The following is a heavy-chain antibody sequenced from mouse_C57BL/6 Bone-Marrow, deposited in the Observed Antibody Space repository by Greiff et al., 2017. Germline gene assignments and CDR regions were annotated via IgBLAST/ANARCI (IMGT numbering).Heavy chain of an antibody. D-gene: IGHD3-2*02. V-gene: IGHV5-15*04. J-gene: IGHJ4*01. CDR1: GFTFSDSG. CDR3: ARRGQLRPLYYAMDY. Sequence: EVMLVESGGGLVQPGGSLKLSCAASGFTFSDSGMAWVRQAQRKGPEWVAFISNLAYSIYYADTVTGRFTISRGNAKNTLYLEMSSLRSEDTAMYYCARRGQLRPLYYAMDYWGQGTSVTVSS. CDR2: ISNLAYSI.